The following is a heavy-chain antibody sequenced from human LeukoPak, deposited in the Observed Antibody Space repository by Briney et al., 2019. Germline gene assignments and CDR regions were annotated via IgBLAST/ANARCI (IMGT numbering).Heavy chain of an antibody. Sequence: ASVKVSCKASGYTFTSYGISWVRQAPGQGLEWMGWIRAYNGNTNYAQKLQGRVTMTTDTSTSTAYMELRSLRSDDTAVYNCARDPGYCSSTSCSLDAFDIWGQGTMVAVSS. D-gene: IGHD2-2*01. J-gene: IGHJ3*02. CDR3: ARDPGYCSSTSCSLDAFDI. CDR2: IRAYNGNT. CDR1: GYTFTSYG. V-gene: IGHV1-18*01.